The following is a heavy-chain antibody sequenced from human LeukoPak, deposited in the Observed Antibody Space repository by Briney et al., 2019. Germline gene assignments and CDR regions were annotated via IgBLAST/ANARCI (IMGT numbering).Heavy chain of an antibody. CDR3: ARYIGYYDFLSGYTFDAFDI. CDR1: GYTFTGYY. J-gene: IGHJ3*02. Sequence: ASVKVSCKASGYTFTGYYMHWVRQAPGQGLEWMGWINPNSGGTNYAQKFQGRVTMTRDTSISTAYMELSRLRSDDTAVYYCARYIGYYDFLSGYTFDAFDIWGQGTMVTVSS. CDR2: INPNSGGT. V-gene: IGHV1-2*02. D-gene: IGHD3-3*01.